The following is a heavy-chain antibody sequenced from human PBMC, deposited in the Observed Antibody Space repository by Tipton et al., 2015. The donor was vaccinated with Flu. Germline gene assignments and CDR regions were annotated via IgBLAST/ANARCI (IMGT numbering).Heavy chain of an antibody. CDR1: GDSIGSDYY. Sequence: TLSLTCSVSGDSIGSDYYWAWIRQPPGKGLEWLGNIHRSGNTYYNSSLKSRVTISLDKSKNQFSLRLLSVTATDTAVYYCARGLRDGYNPHDAFDIWGQGTMVTVSS. CDR2: IHRSGNT. J-gene: IGHJ3*02. CDR3: ARGLRDGYNPHDAFDI. V-gene: IGHV4-38-2*01. D-gene: IGHD5-24*01.